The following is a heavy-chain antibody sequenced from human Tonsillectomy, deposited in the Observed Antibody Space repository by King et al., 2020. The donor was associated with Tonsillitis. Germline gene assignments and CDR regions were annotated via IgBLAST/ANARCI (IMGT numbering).Heavy chain of an antibody. V-gene: IGHV4-34*01. Sequence: VQLQQWGAGLLKPSETLSLTCGVDGGSFSGYYWSWIRQPPGKGLEWIGEINHNYNPSLKSRVTISVDTSKNQFSLKLSSVTAADTAVYYCARGRVYYGSGGFDYWGQGTLVTVSS. CDR1: GGSFSGYY. J-gene: IGHJ4*02. D-gene: IGHD3-10*01. CDR3: ARGRVYYGSGGFDY. CDR2: INH.